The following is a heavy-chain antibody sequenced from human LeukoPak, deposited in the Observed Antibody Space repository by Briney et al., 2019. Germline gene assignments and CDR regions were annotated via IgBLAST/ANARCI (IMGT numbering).Heavy chain of an antibody. V-gene: IGHV1-8*01. CDR1: GYTFTNFD. CDR2: MNPVSGNA. D-gene: IGHD3-10*01. Sequence: GASVKVSCKASGYTFTNFDINWVRQAPGRGLEWMGWMNPVSGNAGSAQKFQGRVTLTRDTSMSTAYMEVTSLRSDDTAFYYCARAPMGRGALYWGQGTLVTVNS. J-gene: IGHJ4*02. CDR3: ARAPMGRGALY.